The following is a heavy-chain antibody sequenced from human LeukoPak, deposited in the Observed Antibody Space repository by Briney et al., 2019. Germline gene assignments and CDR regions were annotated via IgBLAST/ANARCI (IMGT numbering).Heavy chain of an antibody. CDR3: ARRPQSSGGDDGPSGLDY. CDR1: GGSISSGGYS. V-gene: IGHV4-30-2*01. Sequence: SETLSLTCAVSGGSISSGGYSWSWIRQPPGKGLECIGYIYQSGSTYYNPSLKSRVTISVDTSKSQFSLKLNSVTAADTAVYYCARRPQSSGGDDGPSGLDYWAQGTLVTVSS. D-gene: IGHD3-22*01. CDR2: IYQSGST. J-gene: IGHJ4*02.